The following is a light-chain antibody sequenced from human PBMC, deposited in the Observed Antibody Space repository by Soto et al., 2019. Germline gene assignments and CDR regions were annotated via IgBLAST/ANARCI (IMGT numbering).Light chain of an antibody. V-gene: IGKV3-15*01. CDR2: RAS. CDR1: QSLSSN. Sequence: EIVLTQSPGTLSFSPGETASLSCRASQSLSSNLAWYQQIPGQAPRLLIFRASTRATGILARFSASGSGTDFTITIIRMQSEDCAVYFCQPYSNWPPWTFGPGTQVDIK. CDR3: QPYSNWPPWT. J-gene: IGKJ1*01.